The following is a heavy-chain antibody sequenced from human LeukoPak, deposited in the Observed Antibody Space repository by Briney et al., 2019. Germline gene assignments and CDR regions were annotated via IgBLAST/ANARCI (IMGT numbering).Heavy chain of an antibody. CDR3: ARDPGLRLDY. J-gene: IGHJ4*02. D-gene: IGHD3-16*01. V-gene: IGHV3-33*08. CDR2: IWYDGSNE. CDR1: GFTVSTDY. Sequence: GGSLRLSCAASGFTVSTDYMNWVRQAPGKGLEWVAVIWYDGSNEYYSDSVKGRFAISRDISKNTLYLQMNSLRAEDTAVYFCARDPGLRLDYWGQGTLVTVSS.